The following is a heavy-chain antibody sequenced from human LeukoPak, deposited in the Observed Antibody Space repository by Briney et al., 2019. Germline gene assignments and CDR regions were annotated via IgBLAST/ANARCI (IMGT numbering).Heavy chain of an antibody. CDR3: TLIQGWGSGSYYRDF. V-gene: IGHV3-15*01. CDR2: VKSRSAGETT. D-gene: IGHD3-10*01. J-gene: IGHJ4*02. Sequence: GGSLRLSCAASGFPFSSYVMSWVRQAPGKGLEWVARVKSRSAGETTDYAAPVKGRFTISRDDSKNTLYLQMNSLKTEDTAVYYCTLIQGWGSGSYYRDFWGQGTLVTVSS. CDR1: GFPFSSYV.